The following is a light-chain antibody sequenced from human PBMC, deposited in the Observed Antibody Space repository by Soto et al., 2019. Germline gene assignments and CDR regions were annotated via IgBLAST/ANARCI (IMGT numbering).Light chain of an antibody. CDR1: QSVSSNN. CDR3: QQYGRCPFT. Sequence: EIVLTQSPATLSLSPGERATLSCRASQSVSSNNLAWYQQRPGQAPRVVIYGASTRATGIPERFSGSGSGTDFTLTISSLEPEDFAVYYCQQYGRCPFTFGPGTKVDIK. CDR2: GAS. J-gene: IGKJ3*01. V-gene: IGKV3-20*01.